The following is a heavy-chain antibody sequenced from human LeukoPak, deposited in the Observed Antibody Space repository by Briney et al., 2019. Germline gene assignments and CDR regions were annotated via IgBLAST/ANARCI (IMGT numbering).Heavy chain of an antibody. V-gene: IGHV1-69*13. D-gene: IGHD5-18*01. Sequence: SVKVSCKASGGTFSSYAISWVRQAPGQGLEWMGGIIPIFGTANYAQKFQGRVTITADESTSTAYMELSSLRSEDTAVCYCARSVQLWLRLFDYWGQGTLVTVSS. CDR2: IIPIFGTA. J-gene: IGHJ4*02. CDR3: ARSVQLWLRLFDY. CDR1: GGTFSSYA.